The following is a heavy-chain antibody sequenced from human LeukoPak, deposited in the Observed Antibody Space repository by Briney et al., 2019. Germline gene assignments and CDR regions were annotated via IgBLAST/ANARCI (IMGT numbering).Heavy chain of an antibody. CDR1: GYTLTELS. CDR3: ATYPYGDYVDWFDP. J-gene: IGHJ5*02. CDR2: FDPEDGET. D-gene: IGHD4-17*01. V-gene: IGHV1-24*01. Sequence: ASVKVSCKVSGYTLTELSMHWVRQAPGKGLEWMGGFDPEDGETIYAQKFQGRVTMTEDTSTHTAYMELSSLRSEDTAVYYCATYPYGDYVDWFDPWGQGTLVTVSS.